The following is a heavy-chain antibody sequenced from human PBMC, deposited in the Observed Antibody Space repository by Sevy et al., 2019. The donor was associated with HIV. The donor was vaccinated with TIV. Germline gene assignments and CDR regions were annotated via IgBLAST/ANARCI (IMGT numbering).Heavy chain of an antibody. Sequence: ASVTVSCKVSGYTLTKLPMHWVRQAPGKGLAWMGGFDPEDGETIYAQRFQGRVTMTEDTSTDTAYMELSSLRSEDTAVYYCATLDFWSENPFYGTDVWGQGTTVTVSS. D-gene: IGHD3-3*01. CDR2: FDPEDGET. CDR3: ATLDFWSENPFYGTDV. J-gene: IGHJ6*02. CDR1: GYTLTKLP. V-gene: IGHV1-24*01.